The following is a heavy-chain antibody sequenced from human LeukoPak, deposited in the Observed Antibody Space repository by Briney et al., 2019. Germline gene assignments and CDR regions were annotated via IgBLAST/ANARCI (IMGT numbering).Heavy chain of an antibody. V-gene: IGHV3-23*01. D-gene: IGHD3-3*01. CDR1: AFTFSSYA. CDR2: ISSSSGTT. J-gene: IGHJ4*02. Sequence: GGSLRLSCAASAFTFSSYAMSWVRQAPGKGLEWVSSISSSSGTTKYADSVKGRFTISRDNSQNTLYLQLNSQRAEDTAVYYCVKDHAESLLTTIITLPPGYWGQGTLVTVSS. CDR3: VKDHAESLLTTIITLPPGY.